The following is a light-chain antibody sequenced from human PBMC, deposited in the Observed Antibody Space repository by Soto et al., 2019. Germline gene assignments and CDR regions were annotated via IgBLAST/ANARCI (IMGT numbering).Light chain of an antibody. CDR2: DAS. CDR3: QQRSNWPYLT. CDR1: QSVSGY. J-gene: IGKJ4*01. Sequence: EIVLTQSPDTLSLSPGERATLSCRASQSVSGYLGWYQQKPGQAPRLLIYDASNRAYGVPARFRGSGSGTNLTPPIPRLEPDEFAGYYCQQRSNWPYLTFGGGNRV. V-gene: IGKV3-11*01.